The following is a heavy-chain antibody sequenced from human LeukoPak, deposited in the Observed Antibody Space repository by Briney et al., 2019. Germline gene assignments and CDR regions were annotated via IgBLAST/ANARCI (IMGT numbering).Heavy chain of an antibody. CDR2: IWYDGSNK. V-gene: IGHV3-33*01. CDR1: GFTFSSYG. D-gene: IGHD6-13*01. Sequence: GGSLRLSCAASGFTFSSYGMHWVRQAPGKGLEWVAVIWYDGSNKYYADSVKGRFTISRDNSKNTLYLQMNSLRAEDTAVYYCARGGSSWSPYFDYWGQGTLVTGSS. CDR3: ARGGSSWSPYFDY. J-gene: IGHJ4*02.